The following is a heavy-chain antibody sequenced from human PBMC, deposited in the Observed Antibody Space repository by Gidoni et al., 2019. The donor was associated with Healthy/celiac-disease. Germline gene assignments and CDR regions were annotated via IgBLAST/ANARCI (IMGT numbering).Heavy chain of an antibody. Sequence: QVQLVQSGAEVKKPGSSVKVSCKASGGTFSSYAISWVRQAPGQGLGWMGRIIPILGIANYAQKFQGRVTITADKSTSTAHMELSSLRSEDTAVYYCARDLAEKYYDFWSGYPGGGFYYYYGMDVWGQGTTVTVSS. J-gene: IGHJ6*02. CDR2: IIPILGIA. D-gene: IGHD3-3*01. V-gene: IGHV1-69*04. CDR1: GGTFSSYA. CDR3: ARDLAEKYYDFWSGYPGGGFYYYYGMDV.